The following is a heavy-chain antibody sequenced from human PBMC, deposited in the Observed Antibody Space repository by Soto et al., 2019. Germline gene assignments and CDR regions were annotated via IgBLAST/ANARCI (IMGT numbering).Heavy chain of an antibody. Sequence: QVQLQESGPGLGKPSQTLSLTCTVSGGSINRGGYYWTWIHQHPGKGLEWIGSVYYSGSTNYNPSLKSRVTISVDTSKNQFSLKLSSVSAADTAVYYCARGAGGNFYFDYWGQGTLVTVSS. CDR2: VYYSGST. J-gene: IGHJ4*02. CDR1: GGSINRGGYY. CDR3: ARGAGGNFYFDY. V-gene: IGHV4-31*03. D-gene: IGHD2-21*02.